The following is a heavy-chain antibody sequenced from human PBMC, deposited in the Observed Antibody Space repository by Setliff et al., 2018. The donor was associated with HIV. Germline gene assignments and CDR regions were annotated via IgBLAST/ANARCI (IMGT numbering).Heavy chain of an antibody. J-gene: IGHJ5*01. Sequence: PGGSLRLSCAASGFTFSSYWMSWVRQPPGKGLEWVANIKQDGSEEYRVDSVKGRFTISRDNAKNSLYLQMNSLRAEDTAVYYCARKIYYYESRDKGWFDSWGQGTLVTVTS. D-gene: IGHD3-22*01. CDR1: GFTFSSYW. V-gene: IGHV3-7*03. CDR3: ARKIYYYESRDKGWFDS. CDR2: IKQDGSEE.